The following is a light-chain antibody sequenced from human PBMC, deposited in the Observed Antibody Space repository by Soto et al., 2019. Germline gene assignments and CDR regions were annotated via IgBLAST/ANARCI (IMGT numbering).Light chain of an antibody. J-gene: IGKJ3*01. Sequence: DIQMTQSPSSLSASVGDRVTITCRASQSISSYLNWYQQKPGKAPKLLIYAASSLLSGVPSRFSGSGSGTDFTLTISSLQPEDFATYYCQQSYSTPPLFTFGPGTKVDIK. V-gene: IGKV1-39*01. CDR1: QSISSY. CDR3: QQSYSTPPLFT. CDR2: AAS.